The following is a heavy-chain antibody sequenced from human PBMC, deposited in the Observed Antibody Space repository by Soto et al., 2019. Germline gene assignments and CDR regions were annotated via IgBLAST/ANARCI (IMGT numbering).Heavy chain of an antibody. CDR2: ITHSGST. Sequence: SETLSLTCAAYGVTFSSYYLTCIRQPPGKGLEWIAAITHSGSTNYNPSVKSRVTISVDTSKNQFSLKLSSVTAADTAVYYCARSGRQQLIRRNWFDLWGQGTLVTVSS. D-gene: IGHD6-13*01. CDR1: GVTFSSYY. V-gene: IGHV4-34*01. CDR3: ARSGRQQLIRRNWFDL. J-gene: IGHJ5*02.